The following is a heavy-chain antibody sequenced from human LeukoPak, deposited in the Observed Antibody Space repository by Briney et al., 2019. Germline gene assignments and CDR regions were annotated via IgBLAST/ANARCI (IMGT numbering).Heavy chain of an antibody. CDR1: GFTFSSHG. Sequence: GGTLRLSCAASGFTFSSHGMSWVHQAPGKGLEWVSGISGSGGSTSYADSVKGRFTISRDNSKNTLYLLMNSLRAEDTAVYYCAKDRAPSDYWGQGTLVTVSS. V-gene: IGHV3-23*01. CDR3: AKDRAPSDY. D-gene: IGHD3-10*01. J-gene: IGHJ4*02. CDR2: ISGSGGST.